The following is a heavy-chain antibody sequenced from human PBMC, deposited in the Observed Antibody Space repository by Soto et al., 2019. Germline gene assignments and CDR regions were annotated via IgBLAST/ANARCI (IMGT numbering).Heavy chain of an antibody. J-gene: IGHJ5*02. CDR1: GFTFSNYA. CDR3: AGSSRGYFNWFDP. D-gene: IGHD2-2*01. V-gene: IGHV3-23*01. CDR2: ISSSGDSP. Sequence: EGSLRLSCAASGFTFSNYAMSWVRQAPGKGLEWVSAISSSGDSPYYADSVKGRFTISRDNSKNTLYLQMNSLRAEDTAVYYCAGSSRGYFNWFDPWGQGTLVPVSS.